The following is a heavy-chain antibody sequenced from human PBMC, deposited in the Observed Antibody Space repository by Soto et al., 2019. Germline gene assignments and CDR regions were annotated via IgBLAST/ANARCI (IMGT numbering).Heavy chain of an antibody. V-gene: IGHV3-48*01. CDR1: GFTFSSYS. J-gene: IGHJ6*03. CDR2: ISSSSSTI. CDR3: ASPPPYDFWSGYYMDYYYYYMDV. Sequence: GGSLRLSCAASGFTFSSYSMNWVRQAPGKGLEWVSYISSSSSTIYYADSVKGRFTISRDNAKNSLYLQMNSLRAEDTAVYYCASPPPYDFWSGYYMDYYYYYMDVWGKGTTVTVSS. D-gene: IGHD3-3*01.